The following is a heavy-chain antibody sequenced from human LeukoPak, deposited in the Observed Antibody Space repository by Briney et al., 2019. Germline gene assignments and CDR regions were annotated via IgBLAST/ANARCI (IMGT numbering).Heavy chain of an antibody. Sequence: GGSLRLSCAAYGFTFCNYAMHWVRQAPGKGLEWVAVVSYDGSNKYYADSVKGRFTISRDNSKNTLYLQMNSLRPEDTAVYYCASDRRLNGDTSYSSAFDYWGQGTLVTVSS. V-gene: IGHV3-30-3*01. CDR3: ASDRRLNGDTSYSSAFDY. CDR2: VSYDGSNK. CDR1: GFTFCNYA. J-gene: IGHJ4*02. D-gene: IGHD2-21*01.